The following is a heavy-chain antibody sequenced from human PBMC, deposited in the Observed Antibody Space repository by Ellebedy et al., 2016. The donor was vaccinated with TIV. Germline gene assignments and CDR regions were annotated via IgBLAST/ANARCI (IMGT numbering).Heavy chain of an antibody. CDR2: ISGTGAGT. Sequence: GGSLRLSCAASGFTFSNYAMSWVRQAPGKGLEWVSAISGTGAGTYYADSVKGRFTISRDNSKNTLYLQMNSLRAEDTAVYYCARGGFGSWFDYWGQGTLVTVSS. J-gene: IGHJ4*02. CDR1: GFTFSNYA. CDR3: ARGGFGSWFDY. V-gene: IGHV3-23*01. D-gene: IGHD6-13*01.